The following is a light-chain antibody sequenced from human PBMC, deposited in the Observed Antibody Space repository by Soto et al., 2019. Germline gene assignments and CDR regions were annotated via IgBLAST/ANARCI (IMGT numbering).Light chain of an antibody. CDR2: GAS. V-gene: IGKV3-15*01. J-gene: IGKJ1*01. Sequence: EIVLTQSPGTLSVSPGERATLSCRASQSVSSKLAWYQQKPGQAPRLLFYGASTGATGIPARFSGSGSETEVTLAISSRESEDGAVYYCQQYNNWPGTFGQGTKVEIK. CDR1: QSVSSK. CDR3: QQYNNWPGT.